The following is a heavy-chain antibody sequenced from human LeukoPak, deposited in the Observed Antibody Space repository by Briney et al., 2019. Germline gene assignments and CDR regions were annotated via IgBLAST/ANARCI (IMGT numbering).Heavy chain of an antibody. D-gene: IGHD3-22*01. CDR2: MYLSGTT. V-gene: IGHV4-4*02. CDR1: GDSINSLDL. CDR3: AGLVGRYSSGLYYYYFDY. J-gene: IGHJ4*02. Sequence: SGTLSLTCTVSGDSINSLDLWSWVRQPPGKGLEWIGEMYLSGTTHSNPSVKSRVTISIDKSENQFFLNLSSVTAADTAVYYCAGLVGRYSSGLYYYYFDYWGQGTLVTVSS.